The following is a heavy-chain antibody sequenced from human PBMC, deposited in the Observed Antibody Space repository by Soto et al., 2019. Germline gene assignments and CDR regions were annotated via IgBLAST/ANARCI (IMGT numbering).Heavy chain of an antibody. J-gene: IGHJ4*02. CDR2: ISAYNGDT. V-gene: IGHV1-18*01. CDR3: ARHSGWELPFDY. D-gene: IGHD1-7*01. CDR1: GYNFTNFG. Sequence: ASVKVSCKTSGYNFTNFGISLVRQAPGQGLGWMGWISAYNGDTKYAQKVRDRVTLTTDTSTTTAYMELRSLTFDDTAIYYCARHSGWELPFDYWGQGTQVTVSS.